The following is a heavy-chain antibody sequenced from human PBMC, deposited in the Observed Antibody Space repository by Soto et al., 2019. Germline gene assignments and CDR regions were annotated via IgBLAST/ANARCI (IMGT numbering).Heavy chain of an antibody. CDR2: LTRTGTT. J-gene: IGHJ4*02. D-gene: IGHD2-15*01. CDR3: AKRATTVPTPGNYFDC. Sequence: EVQLLESGGGLVHPGGSLRLSCVASGFSFSDYSMTWVRQGPGRGLEWVATLTRTGTTFYADSVKGRFTMSRDNNRNTLSLQMYNLRAEDTARYYCAKRATTVPTPGNYFDCWGQGTLVTVSS. V-gene: IGHV3-23*01. CDR1: GFSFSDYS.